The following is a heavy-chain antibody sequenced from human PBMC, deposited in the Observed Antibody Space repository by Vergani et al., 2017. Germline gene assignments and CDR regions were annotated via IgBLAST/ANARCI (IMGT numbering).Heavy chain of an antibody. J-gene: IGHJ4*02. Sequence: QVQLVESGGGVVQPGTSLRLSCVVSGFALNRHAMYWVRQAPGKGLEWVVGISFDGTNEYYPDLVKGRFTISRDNSKNTLYLQMNRLRPEDTAVYYCATAGAAYCRGASCYDFFEYWGQGTLVTVAS. D-gene: IGHD2-15*01. CDR2: ISFDGTNE. CDR3: ATAGAAYCRGASCYDFFEY. V-gene: IGHV3-30-3*01. CDR1: GFALNRHA.